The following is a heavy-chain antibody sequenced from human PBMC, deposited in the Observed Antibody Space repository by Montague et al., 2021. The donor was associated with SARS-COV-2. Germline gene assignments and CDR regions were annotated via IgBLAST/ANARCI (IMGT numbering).Heavy chain of an antibody. CDR2: IYNTGST. Sequence: SETLSLTCTVSGGPISGFSWNWIRQSAGEGLEWIGRIYNTGSTNYNPSLTSRVTISVDTSKNQFSLKLTSVAAADTAVYYCARVGGLDQYCFDYWGQGALVAVSS. CDR3: ARVGGLDQYCFDY. J-gene: IGHJ4*02. V-gene: IGHV4-4*07. CDR1: GGPISGFS. D-gene: IGHD3/OR15-3a*01.